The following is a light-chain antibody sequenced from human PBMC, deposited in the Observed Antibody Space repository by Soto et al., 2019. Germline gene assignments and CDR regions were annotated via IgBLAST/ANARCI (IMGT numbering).Light chain of an antibody. CDR3: SSYTSRRTLV. Sequence: QSVLTQPASVSGSPGQSITISCTGTSSDVGGYNYVSWYQQHPGKAPKLMIYDVSNRPSGVSNSFSGSKSGNTASLTISGLQAEEEADYYCSSYTSRRTLVFGGGTKLTVL. CDR1: SSDVGGYNY. J-gene: IGLJ2*01. CDR2: DVS. V-gene: IGLV2-14*01.